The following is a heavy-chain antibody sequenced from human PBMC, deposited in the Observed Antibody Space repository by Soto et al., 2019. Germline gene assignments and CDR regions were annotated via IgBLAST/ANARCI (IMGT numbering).Heavy chain of an antibody. V-gene: IGHV5-51*01. D-gene: IGHD6-6*01. CDR2: IYPGDSDT. CDR1: GYSFTSYW. CDR3: ALYSSSSGYYYGMDV. J-gene: IGHJ6*02. Sequence: GESLKISCKGSGYSFTSYWIGWVRQMPGKGLEWMGIIYPGDSDTRYSPSFQGQVTISADKSISTAYLQWSSLKASDTAMYYCALYSSSSGYYYGMDVWGQGTTVPSP.